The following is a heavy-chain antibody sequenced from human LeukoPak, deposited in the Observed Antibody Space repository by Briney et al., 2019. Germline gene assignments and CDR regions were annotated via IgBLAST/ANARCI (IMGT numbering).Heavy chain of an antibody. Sequence: ASVKVSCKASGYIFTGYYMHWVRRAPGQGLEWMGWINPNSGGTNYAQKFQGRVTITRDTSISTAYMELSRLRSDDTAVYYCARVAQQLVRWFDPWGQGTLVTVSS. CDR3: ARVAQQLVRWFDP. CDR2: INPNSGGT. J-gene: IGHJ5*02. D-gene: IGHD6-13*01. V-gene: IGHV1-2*02. CDR1: GYIFTGYY.